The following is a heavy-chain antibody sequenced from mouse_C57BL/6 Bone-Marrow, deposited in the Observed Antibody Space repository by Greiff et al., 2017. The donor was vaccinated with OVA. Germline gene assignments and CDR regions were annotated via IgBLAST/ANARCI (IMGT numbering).Heavy chain of an antibody. CDR1: GFSFNTYA. CDR2: IRSKSNNYAT. V-gene: IGHV10-1*01. Sequence: EVKLMESGGGLVQPKGSLKLSCAASGFSFNTYAMNWVRQAPGKGLEWVARIRSKSNNYATYYADSVKDRFTISRDDSESMLYLQMNNLKTEDTAMYYCVGGYYGSSWFAYWGQGTLVTVSA. J-gene: IGHJ3*01. D-gene: IGHD1-1*01. CDR3: VGGYYGSSWFAY.